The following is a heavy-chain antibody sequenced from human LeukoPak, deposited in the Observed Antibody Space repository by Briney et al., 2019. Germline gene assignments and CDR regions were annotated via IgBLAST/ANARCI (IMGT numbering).Heavy chain of an antibody. V-gene: IGHV4-59*01. CDR3: ARSEDYGDYVPPGAFDI. Sequence: SETLSLTCTVSGGSISSYYWSWIRQPPGKGLEWMGYIYYSGSTIYNPSLKSRVTISVDTSKNQFSLKLSSVTAADTAVYYCARSEDYGDYVPPGAFDIWGQGTMVTVSS. CDR1: GGSISSYY. CDR2: IYYSGST. J-gene: IGHJ3*02. D-gene: IGHD4-17*01.